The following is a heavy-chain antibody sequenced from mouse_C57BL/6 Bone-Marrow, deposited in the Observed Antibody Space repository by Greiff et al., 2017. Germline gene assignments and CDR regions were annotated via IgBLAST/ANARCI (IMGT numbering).Heavy chain of an antibody. J-gene: IGHJ2*01. CDR1: GFNIKDDY. CDR2: IDPDIGDT. D-gene: IGHD2-3*01. Sequence: EVKLMESGAELVRPGASVKLSCTASGFNIKDDYIHWVKQRPEQGLEWIGWIDPDIGDTEYASKFPGKATITSDTSSNTAYLQLSSLTSEDTAVYYCSSFDGNYFDFWGQGTPLTVAS. CDR3: SSFDGNYFDF. V-gene: IGHV14-4*01.